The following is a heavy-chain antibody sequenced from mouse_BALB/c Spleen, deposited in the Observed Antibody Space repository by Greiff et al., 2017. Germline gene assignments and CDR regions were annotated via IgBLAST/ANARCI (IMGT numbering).Heavy chain of an antibody. CDR3: ARGDYRYFDY. CDR2: IYPGDGDT. CDR1: GYTFTSYW. Sequence: VMLVESGAELARPGASVKLSCKASGYTFTSYWMQWVKQRPGQGLEWIGAIYPGDGDTRYTQKFKGKATLTADKSSSTAYMQLSSLASEDSAVYYCARGDYRYFDYWGQGTTLTVSS. J-gene: IGHJ2*01. D-gene: IGHD2-14*01. V-gene: IGHV1-87*01.